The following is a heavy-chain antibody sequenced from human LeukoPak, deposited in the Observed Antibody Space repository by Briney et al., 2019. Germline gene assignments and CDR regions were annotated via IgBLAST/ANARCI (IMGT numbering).Heavy chain of an antibody. CDR1: GITLSNYG. Sequence: GGSLRLSCAVSGITLSNYGMSWVRQAPGKGLEWVAGISGSGGRSNYADSVKGRFTISRDNPKNTLYLQMNSLRAEDTAVYFCAKRGVVIRVILIGFHKEAYYFDSWGQGALATVSS. V-gene: IGHV3-23*01. J-gene: IGHJ4*02. CDR2: ISGSGGRS. CDR3: AKRGVVIRVILIGFHKEAYYFDS. D-gene: IGHD3-9*01.